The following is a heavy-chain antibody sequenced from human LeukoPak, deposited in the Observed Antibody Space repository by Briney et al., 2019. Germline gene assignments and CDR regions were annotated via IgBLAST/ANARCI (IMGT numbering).Heavy chain of an antibody. D-gene: IGHD1-26*01. J-gene: IGHJ4*02. Sequence: GGSLRLSCAASGFTFSSYGMHWVRQAPGKGLEWVAFIRYDGSNKYYADSVKGRFTISRDNSKNTLYLQMNSLRAEDTAVYYCAKDILGRYSGSYWPSPGYWGQGTLVTVSS. CDR2: IRYDGSNK. CDR3: AKDILGRYSGSYWPSPGY. CDR1: GFTFSSYG. V-gene: IGHV3-30*02.